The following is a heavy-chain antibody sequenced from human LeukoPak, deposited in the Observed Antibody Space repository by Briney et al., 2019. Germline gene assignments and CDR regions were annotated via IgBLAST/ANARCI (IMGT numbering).Heavy chain of an antibody. Sequence: GGSLRLSCVASGFTLSRYGMHWVRQAPGKGLEWVAVMWSDGKKQYYADSVKGRFTISRDTSENTLHLQMNSLRAEDTAIYYCARDNYGDYQGRGAFDYWGQGTLLTVSS. D-gene: IGHD4-17*01. CDR2: MWSDGKKQ. V-gene: IGHV3-33*08. CDR1: GFTLSRYG. J-gene: IGHJ4*02. CDR3: ARDNYGDYQGRGAFDY.